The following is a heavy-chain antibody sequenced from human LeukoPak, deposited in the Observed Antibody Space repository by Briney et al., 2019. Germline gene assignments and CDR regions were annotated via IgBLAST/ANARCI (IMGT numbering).Heavy chain of an antibody. V-gene: IGHV4-59*08. J-gene: IGHJ4*02. Sequence: PSETLSLTCTVSGGSISSYYWSWIRQPPGKGLEWIGYIYYSGSTNYNPSLKSRVTISVDTSKNQFSLKLSSVTAADTAVYYCARHLQERYFTMIVVGAIDYWGQGTLVTVSS. CDR3: ARHLQERYFTMIVVGAIDY. CDR1: GGSISSYY. D-gene: IGHD3-22*01. CDR2: IYYSGST.